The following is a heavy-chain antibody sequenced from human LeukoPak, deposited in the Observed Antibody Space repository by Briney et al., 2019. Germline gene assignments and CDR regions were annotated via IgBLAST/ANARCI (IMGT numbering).Heavy chain of an antibody. CDR2: IYRGGSN. J-gene: IGHJ4*02. V-gene: IGHV3-53*01. Sequence: GGSLRLSCAASGFTVSTNYMNWVRQAPGKGLEWVAVIYRGGSNTNAGPVKGRLAISTDDSKNMLYLQMNSLRAEEKAAYYCTWGSRDYSKGVDYWGQGTLVTVSS. D-gene: IGHD4-11*01. CDR1: GFTVSTNY. CDR3: TWGSRDYSKGVDY.